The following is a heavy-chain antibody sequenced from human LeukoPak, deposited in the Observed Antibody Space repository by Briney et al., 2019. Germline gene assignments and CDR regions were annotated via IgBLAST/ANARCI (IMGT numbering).Heavy chain of an antibody. CDR1: GYTFTSYD. CDR2: MNPNSGNT. Sequence: ASVKVSGKASGYTFTSYDINWVRQATGQGLEWMGWMNPNSGNTGYAQKFQGRVTITRNTSISTAYMELSSLRSEDTAVYYCARDSSSSARFDYWGQGTLVTVSS. D-gene: IGHD6-6*01. CDR3: ARDSSSSARFDY. V-gene: IGHV1-8*03. J-gene: IGHJ4*02.